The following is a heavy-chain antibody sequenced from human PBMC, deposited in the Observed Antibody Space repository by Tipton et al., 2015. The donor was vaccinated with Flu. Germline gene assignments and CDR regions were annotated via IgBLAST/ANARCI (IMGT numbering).Heavy chain of an antibody. CDR3: ARQGGGLPYYYHGMDA. CDR1: GYSITTGYY. CDR2: FYHSGIT. J-gene: IGHJ6*02. Sequence: TLSLTCNVSGYSITTGYYWGWIRRPPGKGLEWIGSFYHSGITYYRPSLKSRLTISVDTSKNQFALRLRSVTAADTAVYYCARQGGGLPYYYHGMDAWGQGTTVTVAS. V-gene: IGHV4-38-2*02. D-gene: IGHD3-16*01.